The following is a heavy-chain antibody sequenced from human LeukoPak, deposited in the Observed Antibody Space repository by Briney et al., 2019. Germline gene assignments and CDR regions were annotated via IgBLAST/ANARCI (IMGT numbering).Heavy chain of an antibody. D-gene: IGHD3-3*01. Sequence: SETLSLTCTVSGGSISSYYWSLIRQPPGKGLEWIGYIYYSGSTNYNPSLKSRVTISVDTSKNQFSLKLSSVTAADTAVYYCAGSRITIFGVVKYYFDYWGQGTLVTVSS. CDR1: GGSISSYY. CDR2: IYYSGST. CDR3: AGSRITIFGVVKYYFDY. V-gene: IGHV4-59*01. J-gene: IGHJ4*02.